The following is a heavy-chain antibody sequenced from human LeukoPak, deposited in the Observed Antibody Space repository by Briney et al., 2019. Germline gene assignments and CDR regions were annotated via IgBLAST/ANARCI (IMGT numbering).Heavy chain of an antibody. Sequence: KPSETLSLTCTVSGGSISTYYWSWIRQPVGKGLEWIRRIYTSGSTDYNPSLKSRVTMSVDTSKNQFSLKLTSVTAADTAVYYCARSQPPYSTRWYYFDYWGQGTLVTVSS. CDR1: GGSISTYY. V-gene: IGHV4-4*07. CDR2: IYTSGST. D-gene: IGHD6-13*01. J-gene: IGHJ4*02. CDR3: ARSQPPYSTRWYYFDY.